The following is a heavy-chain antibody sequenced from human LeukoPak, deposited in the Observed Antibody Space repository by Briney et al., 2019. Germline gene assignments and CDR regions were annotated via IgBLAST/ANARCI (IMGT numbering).Heavy chain of an antibody. D-gene: IGHD4-23*01. V-gene: IGHV4-59*01. Sequence: SETLSLTCTVSGGSISSNYWSWIRQPPRKGREWNGYIYYSGSTNYNPSLKSRGPITVATSKNQYSLNLHSVTVTATAMNSCARAVVASDAFDFSGQARKVT. CDR2: IYYSGST. J-gene: IGHJ3*01. CDR3: ARAVVASDAFDF. CDR1: GGSISSNY.